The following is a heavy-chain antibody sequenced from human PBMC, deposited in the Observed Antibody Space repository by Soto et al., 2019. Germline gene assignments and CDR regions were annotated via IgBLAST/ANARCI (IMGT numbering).Heavy chain of an antibody. J-gene: IGHJ4*02. CDR3: ATLVPCSGSTWYSRPLDN. V-gene: IGHV1-18*01. CDR1: GYNFATTS. CDR2: ITPYNGDT. D-gene: IGHD2-15*01. Sequence: AHLQQSGAEVKKPGASVKVSCEASGYNFATTSIAWVRQAPGQGLEWMGWITPYNGDTNYEKKLQGRVTMTTDTSTNTAHMEVRSLRSDDTAVYYCATLVPCSGSTWYSRPLDNWGQGTLVTVSS.